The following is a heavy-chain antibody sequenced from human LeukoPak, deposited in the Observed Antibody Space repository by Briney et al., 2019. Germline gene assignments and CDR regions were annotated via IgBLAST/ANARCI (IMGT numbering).Heavy chain of an antibody. V-gene: IGHV1-69*05. CDR2: IIPIFGTA. D-gene: IGHD5-18*01. CDR3: ARALVDTAMVIRWFDP. CDR1: GGTFSSYA. J-gene: IGHJ5*02. Sequence: SVKVSCKASGGTFSSYAISWVRQAPGQGLEWMGGIIPIFGTANYAQKFQGRVTITTDESTSTAYMELSSLRSEDTAVYYCARALVDTAMVIRWFDPWGQGTLVTVSS.